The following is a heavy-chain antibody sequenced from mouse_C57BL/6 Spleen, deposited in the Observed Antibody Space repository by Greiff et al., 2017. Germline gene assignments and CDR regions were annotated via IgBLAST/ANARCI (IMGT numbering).Heavy chain of an antibody. V-gene: IGHV1-52*01. D-gene: IGHD1-1*01. CDR2: IDPSDSET. CDR3: ARDYYGSQGD. CDR1: GYTFTSYW. J-gene: IGHJ2*01. Sequence: QVQLQQPGAELVRPGSSVKLSCKASGYTFTSYWMHWVKQRPIQGLEWIGNIDPSDSETHYNQKFKDKATLTVDKSSSTAYMQLSSLTSEDSAVYYCARDYYGSQGDWGQGTTLTVSS.